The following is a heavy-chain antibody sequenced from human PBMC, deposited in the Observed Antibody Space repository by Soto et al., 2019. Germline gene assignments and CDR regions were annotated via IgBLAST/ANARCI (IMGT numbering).Heavy chain of an antibody. CDR2: INPNSGGT. Sequence: ASVKVSCKASGYTFTGYYMHWVRQAPGQGLEWMGWINPNSGGTNYAQKFQGWVTMTRDTSISTAYMELSRLRSDDTAVYYCARVRYYYDSSGYYYYFDYWGQGTLVTVSS. J-gene: IGHJ4*02. CDR1: GYTFTGYY. CDR3: ARVRYYYDSSGYYYYFDY. V-gene: IGHV1-2*04. D-gene: IGHD3-22*01.